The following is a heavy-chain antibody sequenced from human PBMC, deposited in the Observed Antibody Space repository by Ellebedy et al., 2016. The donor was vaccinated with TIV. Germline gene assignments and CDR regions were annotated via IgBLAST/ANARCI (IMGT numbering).Heavy chain of an antibody. J-gene: IGHJ5*02. CDR3: ASLTDVWSGYKGLDP. V-gene: IGHV3-11*06. D-gene: IGHD3-3*01. Sequence: GGSLRLSXAASGFIFSDYYMIWIRQAPGKGLEWVSFISGSSSYTNYADSVKGRFTISRDNAKNSVFLQMTSLRGDDTAVYYCASLTDVWSGYKGLDPWGQGTLVTVSS. CDR1: GFIFSDYY. CDR2: ISGSSSYT.